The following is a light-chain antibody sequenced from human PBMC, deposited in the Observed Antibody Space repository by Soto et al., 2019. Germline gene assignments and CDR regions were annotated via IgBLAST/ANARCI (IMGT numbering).Light chain of an antibody. Sequence: EIVLTQFPATLSLSPGDTATLSCRASQSVSNFLGWYQQKPGQAPRLLIYDASNRAAGIPARFSGSGSGTDFTLTISNLEPEDFAVYYCQQRSTNWRWTFGQGTKVEI. J-gene: IGKJ1*01. V-gene: IGKV3-11*01. CDR2: DAS. CDR1: QSVSNF. CDR3: QQRSTNWRWT.